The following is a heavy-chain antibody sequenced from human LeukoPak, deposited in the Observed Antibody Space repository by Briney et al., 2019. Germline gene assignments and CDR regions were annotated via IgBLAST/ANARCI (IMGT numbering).Heavy chain of an antibody. D-gene: IGHD3-10*01. CDR1: GGSFSGYY. V-gene: IGHV4-34*01. CDR3: ARRSTFENFFDY. Sequence: SETLSLTCAVYGGSFSGYYWSWIRQPPGKGLEWIGEINHSGSTNYNPSLKSRVTISVDTSKNQFSLKLSSVTAADSAVYYCARRSTFENFFDYWGQGTPVTVSS. J-gene: IGHJ4*02. CDR2: INHSGST.